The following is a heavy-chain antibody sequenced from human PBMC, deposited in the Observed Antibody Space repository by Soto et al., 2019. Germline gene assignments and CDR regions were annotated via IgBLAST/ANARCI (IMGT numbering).Heavy chain of an antibody. D-gene: IGHD2-15*01. CDR2: ISGSGRNT. Sequence: PGGSLRLSCAASGFSFDAYAMSWVRQAPGKGLEWVSAISGSGRNTYYADSVEGRFTISRDNSKNTLYLQMNSLRAEDTAVYYCGKDSGFGIEVGYSPGNYWGQGALVTVSS. J-gene: IGHJ4*02. CDR1: GFSFDAYA. V-gene: IGHV3-23*01. CDR3: GKDSGFGIEVGYSPGNY.